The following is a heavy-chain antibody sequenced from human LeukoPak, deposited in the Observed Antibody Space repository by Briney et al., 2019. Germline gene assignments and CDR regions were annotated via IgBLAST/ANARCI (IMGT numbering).Heavy chain of an antibody. CDR2: ISAYNGNT. CDR1: GYTFTSYG. D-gene: IGHD3-22*01. Sequence: ASVKVSCKASGYTFTSYGISWVRQAPGQGLEWMGWISAYNGNTNYAQKLQGRVTMTTDTSTSTAYMELRSLRSDDTVVYYCAREGGGYYDSSDDYWGQGTLVTVSS. CDR3: AREGGGYYDSSDDY. J-gene: IGHJ4*02. V-gene: IGHV1-18*01.